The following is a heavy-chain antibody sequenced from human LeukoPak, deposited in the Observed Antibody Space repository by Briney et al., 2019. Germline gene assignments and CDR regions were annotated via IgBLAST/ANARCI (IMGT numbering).Heavy chain of an antibody. D-gene: IGHD3-22*01. CDR2: INPNSGGT. Sequence: ASVKVSCKASGYTFTGYYMHWVRQAPGQGLEWMGWINPNSGGTNYAQKFQGRVTITADKSTSTAYMELSSLRSEDTAVYYCARQYGNYYDSSGYYYYFDYWGQGTLVTVSS. V-gene: IGHV1-2*02. CDR1: GYTFTGYY. J-gene: IGHJ4*02. CDR3: ARQYGNYYDSSGYYYYFDY.